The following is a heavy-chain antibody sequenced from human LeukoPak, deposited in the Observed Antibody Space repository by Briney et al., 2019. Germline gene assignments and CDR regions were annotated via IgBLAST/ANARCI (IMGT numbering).Heavy chain of an antibody. CDR3: ARDTPIYDFWSGYYPYYYYMDV. D-gene: IGHD3-3*01. J-gene: IGHJ6*03. Sequence: GSLRLSCVASGFTFSSYWMSWVRQAPGKGLEWVANIKQDGSEKYYVDSVKGRFTISRDNAKNSLYLQMNSLRAEDTAVYYCARDTPIYDFWSGYYPYYYYMDVWGKGTTVTVSS. V-gene: IGHV3-7*01. CDR2: IKQDGSEK. CDR1: GFTFSSYW.